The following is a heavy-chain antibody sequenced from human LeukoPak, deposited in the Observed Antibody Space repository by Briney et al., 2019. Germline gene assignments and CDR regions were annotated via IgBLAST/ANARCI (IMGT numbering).Heavy chain of an antibody. Sequence: SETLSLTCTVSGGSISSYYWSWIRQPPGGGLEWIGQIYYSGSNAYNPSLKSRVTISVDTSKNQFSLNLTSVTAADTAVYYCARVREGNHLHQFYLDSWGQGTLVTVSS. J-gene: IGHJ4*02. D-gene: IGHD1-14*01. CDR2: IYYSGSN. V-gene: IGHV4-59*01. CDR1: GGSISSYY. CDR3: ARVREGNHLHQFYLDS.